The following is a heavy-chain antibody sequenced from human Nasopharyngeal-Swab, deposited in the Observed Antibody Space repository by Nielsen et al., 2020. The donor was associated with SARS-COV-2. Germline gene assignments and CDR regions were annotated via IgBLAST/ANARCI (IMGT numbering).Heavy chain of an antibody. CDR3: AKDPGIAAAGAFWYFDY. V-gene: IGHV3-30*18. J-gene: IGHJ4*02. D-gene: IGHD6-13*01. CDR2: ISYDGSNK. Sequence: WIRQPPGKGLEWVAVISYDGSNKYYADSVKGRSTISRDNSKNTLYLQMNSLRAEDTAVYYCAKDPGIAAAGAFWYFDYWGQGTLVTVSS.